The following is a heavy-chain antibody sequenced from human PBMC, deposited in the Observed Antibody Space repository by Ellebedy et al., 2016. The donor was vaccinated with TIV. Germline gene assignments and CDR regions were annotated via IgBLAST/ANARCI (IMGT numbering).Heavy chain of an antibody. CDR2: ISPSGDST. D-gene: IGHD2-21*02. V-gene: IGHV1-46*01. CDR3: ARACVGDCSYGMDV. J-gene: IGHJ6*02. Sequence: ASVKVSCKASGYTFTNYWMHWVRQAPGQGLEWMGIISPSGDSTSYAQKFQGRVSVTRDTSTSTVSLELSSLRSEDTAVYYCARACVGDCSYGMDVWGQGTTVTVSS. CDR1: GYTFTNYW.